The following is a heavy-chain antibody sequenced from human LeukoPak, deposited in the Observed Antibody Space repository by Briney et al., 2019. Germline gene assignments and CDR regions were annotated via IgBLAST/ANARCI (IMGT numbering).Heavy chain of an antibody. CDR1: DGSFSIYY. CDR2: AYSSGNT. D-gene: IGHD3-10*01. J-gene: IGHJ4*02. CDR3: VRDRELTY. V-gene: IGHV4-4*08. Sequence: KSSETLSLTCTVSDGSFSIYYWSWIRQPPGKGLEWIGYAYSSGNTNYSPSLKGRAIISADTSKNQFSLKLTSVTAADTAVYYCVRDRELTYWGQGILVTVSS.